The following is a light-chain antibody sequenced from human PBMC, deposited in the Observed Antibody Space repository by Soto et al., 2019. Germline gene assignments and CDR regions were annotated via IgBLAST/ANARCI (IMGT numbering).Light chain of an antibody. J-gene: IGLJ2*01. V-gene: IGLV2-14*03. Sequence: QSALTQPASVSGSPGQSITISCTGTSSDVGGHNYVSWYQQHPGKAPKVIIYEVTKRPSGVSNRFLGSKSGNTASLTISGLQTEDEADYYCTSYTSSSTPHVLFGGGTKLTVL. CDR3: TSYTSSSTPHVL. CDR1: SSDVGGHNY. CDR2: EVT.